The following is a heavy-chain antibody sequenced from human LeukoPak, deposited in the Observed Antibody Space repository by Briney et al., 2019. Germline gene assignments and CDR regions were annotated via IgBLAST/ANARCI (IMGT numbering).Heavy chain of an antibody. Sequence: GGSLRLSCVVSGFTFDDYAMHWVRQAPGKGLEWVSGISWNSGSIGYADSVKGRFTISRDNAKNSLYLQMNSLRAEDTALYYCAKDIAARWGTFDYWGQGTLVTVSS. CDR2: ISWNSGSI. D-gene: IGHD6-6*01. CDR1: GFTFDDYA. J-gene: IGHJ4*02. V-gene: IGHV3-9*01. CDR3: AKDIAARWGTFDY.